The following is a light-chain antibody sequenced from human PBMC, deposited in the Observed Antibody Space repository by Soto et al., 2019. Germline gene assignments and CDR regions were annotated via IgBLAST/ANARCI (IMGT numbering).Light chain of an antibody. CDR2: AAS. J-gene: IGKJ5*01. CDR1: QSVSNNY. V-gene: IGKV3-20*01. CDR3: QQASRIPIT. Sequence: LTESPLERATLSCRPSQSVSNNYLAWYQEKPGQAPRLLIYAASSLATGVPARFSGSVSGTDGTITISSLEKEDGAMYYCQQASRIPITLGQGTRLEIK.